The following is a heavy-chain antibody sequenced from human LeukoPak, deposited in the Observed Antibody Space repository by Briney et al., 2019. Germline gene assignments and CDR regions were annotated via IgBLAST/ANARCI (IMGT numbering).Heavy chain of an antibody. J-gene: IGHJ4*02. CDR3: AREALRWKTYDY. CDR1: GGSISSSSYY. Sequence: SETLSLTCTVSGGSISSSSYYWGWIRQPPGKGLEWIGSIYYSGSTYYNPSLKSRVTISVDTSKNQFSLKLSSVTATDTAVYYCAREALRWKTYDYWGQGTLVTVSS. V-gene: IGHV4-39*07. D-gene: IGHD4-23*01. CDR2: IYYSGST.